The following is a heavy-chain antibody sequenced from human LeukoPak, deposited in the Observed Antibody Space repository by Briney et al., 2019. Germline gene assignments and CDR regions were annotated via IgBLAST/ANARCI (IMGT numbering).Heavy chain of an antibody. CDR3: ARNVRGVIKSWFDP. CDR1: GYTFTSYG. Sequence: ASVKVSCKASGYTFTSYGISWVRQAPGQGLEWMGWISAYNGNTNYAQKLQSRVTMTTDTSTSTAYMELRSLRSDDTAVYYCARNVRGVIKSWFDPWGQGTLVTVSS. CDR2: ISAYNGNT. V-gene: IGHV1-18*01. J-gene: IGHJ5*02. D-gene: IGHD3-10*01.